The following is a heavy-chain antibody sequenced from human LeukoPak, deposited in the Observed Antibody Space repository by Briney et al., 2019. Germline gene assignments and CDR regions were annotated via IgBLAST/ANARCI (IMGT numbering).Heavy chain of an antibody. Sequence: SETLSLTCTVSGGSISSSSYYWGWIRQPPGRGLEWIGSIYYSGSTYYNPSLKSRVTISVDTSKNQFSLKLSSVTAADTAVYYCARHVPYYDSSGYIMGSYYYYMDVWGKGTTVTISS. V-gene: IGHV4-39*01. CDR2: IYYSGST. D-gene: IGHD3-22*01. CDR1: GGSISSSSYY. J-gene: IGHJ6*03. CDR3: ARHVPYYDSSGYIMGSYYYYMDV.